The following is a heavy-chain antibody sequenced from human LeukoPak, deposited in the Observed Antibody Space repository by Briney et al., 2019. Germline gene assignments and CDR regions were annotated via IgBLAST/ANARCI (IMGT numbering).Heavy chain of an antibody. J-gene: IGHJ3*02. D-gene: IGHD1-26*01. Sequence: XSETLSLTCTVSGGSFSNYSWSWVRQPPGKGLEWIGYLHDSGTTNYNPSLKSRLITSVDTSKNQFSLKLSSVTAADTAVYYCARHSGSTGGAFDIWGQGTMVTVSS. CDR1: GGSFSNYS. CDR3: ARHSGSTGGAFDI. CDR2: LHDSGTT. V-gene: IGHV4-59*01.